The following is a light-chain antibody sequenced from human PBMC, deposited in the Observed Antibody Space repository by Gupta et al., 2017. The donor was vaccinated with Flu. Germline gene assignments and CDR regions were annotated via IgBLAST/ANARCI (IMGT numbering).Light chain of an antibody. J-gene: IGKJ2*01. CDR2: ETS. CDR3: QQRGNWPYT. CDR1: QSISSY. Sequence: PATLSVSPGERATLSCRASQSISSYLAWYQQKPGQAPRLLIYETSNRATGIPARFSGSVSGTDFTLTISSLEPEDFAVYYCQQRGNWPYTFGQGT. V-gene: IGKV3-11*01.